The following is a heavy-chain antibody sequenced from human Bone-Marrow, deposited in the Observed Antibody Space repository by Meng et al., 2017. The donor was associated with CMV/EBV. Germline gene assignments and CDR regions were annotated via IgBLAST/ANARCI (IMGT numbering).Heavy chain of an antibody. CDR1: GFSFSYYS. CDR2: IQYDGNHK. V-gene: IGHV3-30*02. CDR3: AKDIRHCTSTSCYPLFFFDS. Sequence: GESLKISCAASGFSFSYYSMHWVRQTPGKGLEWVSFIQYDGNHKYDAESVKGRFTISRDNSKNMVYLQMISLRPEDTAVYYCAKDIRHCTSTSCYPLFFFDSWGQGTLAASSS. D-gene: IGHD2-2*01. J-gene: IGHJ4*02.